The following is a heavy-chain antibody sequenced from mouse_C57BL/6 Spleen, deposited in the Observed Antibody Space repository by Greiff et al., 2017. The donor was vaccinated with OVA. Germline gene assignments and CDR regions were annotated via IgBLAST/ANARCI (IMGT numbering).Heavy chain of an antibody. Sequence: EVQLQQSGPELMKPGASVKISCKASGYTFTDYYMNWVKQSHGNSLEWIGDINPNNGGTSYNQKFKGKATLTVDKSSSTAYMELRSLTSEDSAVYYCARSILGAMDYWGQGTSVTVSS. CDR1: GYTFTDYY. V-gene: IGHV1-26*01. CDR2: INPNNGGT. CDR3: ARSILGAMDY. D-gene: IGHD4-1*01. J-gene: IGHJ4*01.